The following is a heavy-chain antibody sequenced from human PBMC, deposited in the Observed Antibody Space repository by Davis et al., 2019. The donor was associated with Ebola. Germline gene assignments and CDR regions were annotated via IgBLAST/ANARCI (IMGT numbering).Heavy chain of an antibody. V-gene: IGHV3-30*03. CDR3: ATGSDIVVVVAATHFDY. CDR2: ISYDGSNK. CDR1: GFTFSSYG. D-gene: IGHD2-15*01. J-gene: IGHJ4*02. Sequence: GGSLRLSCAASGFTFSSYGMHWVRQAPGKGLEWVAVISYDGSNKYYADSVKGRFTISRDNSKNTLYLQMNSLRAEDTAVYYCATGSDIVVVVAATHFDYWGQGTLVTVSS.